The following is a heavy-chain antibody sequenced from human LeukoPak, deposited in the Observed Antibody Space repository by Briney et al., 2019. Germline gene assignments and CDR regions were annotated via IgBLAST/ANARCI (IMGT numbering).Heavy chain of an antibody. CDR3: AGHDLQAVAVDY. V-gene: IGHV4-39*01. Sequence: PSETLSLTCTVSGGSISSSSYYWGWIRQPPGKGLEWIGSIYYSGSTYYNPSLKSRVTISVDTSKNQFSLKLSSVTAADTAVYYCAGHDLQAVAVDYWGQGTLVTVSS. CDR1: GGSISSSSYY. D-gene: IGHD6-19*01. J-gene: IGHJ4*02. CDR2: IYYSGST.